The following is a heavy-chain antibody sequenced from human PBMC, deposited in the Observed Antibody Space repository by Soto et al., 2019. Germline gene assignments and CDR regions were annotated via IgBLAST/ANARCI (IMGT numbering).Heavy chain of an antibody. Sequence: QVQLVQSGAEEKKPGASVKVSCKASGYTFTSYAMHWVRQAPGQRLEWMGWINAGNGNTKYSQKFQGRVTITRDTAASTAYMERSSLTSDDTAVYHCARSIVVVTALDYWGQGTLVTVSS. V-gene: IGHV1-3*05. J-gene: IGHJ4*02. D-gene: IGHD2-21*02. CDR2: INAGNGNT. CDR1: GYTFTSYA. CDR3: ARSIVVVTALDY.